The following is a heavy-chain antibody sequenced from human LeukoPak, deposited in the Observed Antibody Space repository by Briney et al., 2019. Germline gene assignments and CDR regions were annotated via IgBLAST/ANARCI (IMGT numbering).Heavy chain of an antibody. J-gene: IGHJ4*02. Sequence: GGSLRLSCAASGFTFSDDYMSWIRQAPGKGLEWVSFIGTSGNTIYYADSVKGRLTVSRDNAKNSLYLQMNSLRAEDTAVYYCARDQWLDFWGQGTLVTVSS. CDR1: GFTFSDDY. CDR3: ARDQWLDF. D-gene: IGHD6-19*01. V-gene: IGHV3-11*04. CDR2: IGTSGNTI.